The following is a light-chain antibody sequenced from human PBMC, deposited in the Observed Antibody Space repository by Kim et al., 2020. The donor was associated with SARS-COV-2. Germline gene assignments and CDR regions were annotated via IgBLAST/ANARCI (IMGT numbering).Light chain of an antibody. Sequence: AVGDRVTIACRASHPISNYLNWYQQKPGKAPKLLIYAASSLQSGVPSSFSGSGSGTDVTLTISSMQPEDFATYYCQQSHTAPLLTFGGGTKVDIK. CDR2: AAS. CDR3: QQSHTAPLLT. V-gene: IGKV1-39*01. CDR1: HPISNY. J-gene: IGKJ4*01.